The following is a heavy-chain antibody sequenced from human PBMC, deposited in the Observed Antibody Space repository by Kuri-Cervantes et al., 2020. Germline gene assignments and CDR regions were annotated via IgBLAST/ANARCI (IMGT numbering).Heavy chain of an antibody. J-gene: IGHJ4*02. V-gene: IGHV3-33*01. CDR3: ARAGVRYFDWLQYFDY. CDR2: IWYDGSNK. Sequence: GESLKISCAASGFTFSSYGMHWVRQAPGKGLEWVAVIWYDGSNKYYADSVKGRFTISRDNPKNTLYLQMNSLRAEDTAVYYCARAGVRYFDWLQYFDYWGQGTLVTVSS. CDR1: GFTFSSYG. D-gene: IGHD3-9*01.